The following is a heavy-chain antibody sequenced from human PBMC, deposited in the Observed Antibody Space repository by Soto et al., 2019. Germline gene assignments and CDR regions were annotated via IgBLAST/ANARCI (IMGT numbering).Heavy chain of an antibody. CDR2: IYHSGST. D-gene: IGHD2-15*01. Sequence: SETLSLTCAVSSGSISSSNWWSWVRQPPGKGLEWIGEIYHSGSTNYNPSLKSRVTISVDKSKNQFSLKLSSVTAADTAVYYCARDSHGRDCSGGSCYPYDAFDIWGQGTMVTVSS. J-gene: IGHJ3*02. CDR3: ARDSHGRDCSGGSCYPYDAFDI. CDR1: SGSISSSNW. V-gene: IGHV4-4*02.